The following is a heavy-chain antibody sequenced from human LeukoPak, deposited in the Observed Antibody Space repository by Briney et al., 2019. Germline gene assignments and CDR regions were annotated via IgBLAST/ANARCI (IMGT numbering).Heavy chain of an antibody. D-gene: IGHD3-22*01. V-gene: IGHV4-39*07. CDR1: GGSVSSTTYF. Sequence: PSETLSLTCTVSGGSVSSTTYFWSWIRQPPGKGLEWIASINYRGSTYYNPSLKSRVTMSVDTSKNQFSLKLSSVTAPDTAVYYCAREDAPNYYDSSGFSYYFDYWGQGTLVTVSS. CDR3: AREDAPNYYDSSGFSYYFDY. CDR2: INYRGST. J-gene: IGHJ4*02.